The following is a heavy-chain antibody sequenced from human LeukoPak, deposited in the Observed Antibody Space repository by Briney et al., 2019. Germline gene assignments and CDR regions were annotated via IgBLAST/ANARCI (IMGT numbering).Heavy chain of an antibody. CDR1: GGSFSGYY. V-gene: IGHV4-34*01. D-gene: IGHD2-2*01. Sequence: SETLSLTCAVYGGSFSGYYWSWIRQPPGKGLEWIGEINHSGSTNYNPSLKSRVTISVDTSTNQFSLKLSSVTAADTAVYYCARAPPYCSSTSCYPNRWFDPWGQGTLVTVSS. J-gene: IGHJ5*02. CDR3: ARAPPYCSSTSCYPNRWFDP. CDR2: INHSGST.